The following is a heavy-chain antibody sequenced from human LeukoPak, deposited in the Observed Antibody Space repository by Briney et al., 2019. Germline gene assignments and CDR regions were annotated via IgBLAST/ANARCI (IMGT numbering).Heavy chain of an antibody. D-gene: IGHD2-15*01. CDR3: ARVGAARYYYYYMDV. Sequence: GGSLRLSCAASGFTFSSYWLSWVRQAPGKGLEWVANIKQDGSEKYYMDSLKGRFTVSRDNAKNALYLQINSLRVGDTAVYYCARVGAARYYYYYMDVWGKGTTVTVSS. CDR1: GFTFSSYW. J-gene: IGHJ6*03. CDR2: IKQDGSEK. V-gene: IGHV3-7*01.